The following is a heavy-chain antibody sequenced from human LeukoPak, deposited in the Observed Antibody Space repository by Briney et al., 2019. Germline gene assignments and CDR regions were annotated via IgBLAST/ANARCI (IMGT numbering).Heavy chain of an antibody. J-gene: IGHJ6*03. CDR2: IYYSGST. V-gene: IGHV4-39*01. D-gene: IGHD3-3*01. CDR3: ARSPDFWSGFANYYYMDV. CDR1: GFTFSSYAFH. Sequence: GSLRLSCAASGFTFSSYAFHWVRQPPGKGLEWIGSIYYSGSTYYNPSLKSRVTISVDTSKNQFSLKLSSVTAADTAVYYCARSPDFWSGFANYYYMDVWGKGTTVTVSS.